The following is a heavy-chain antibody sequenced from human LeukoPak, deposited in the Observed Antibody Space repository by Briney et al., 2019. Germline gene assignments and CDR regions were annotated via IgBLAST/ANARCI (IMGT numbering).Heavy chain of an antibody. D-gene: IGHD4-23*01. CDR3: VRAIGSNTL. J-gene: IGHJ4*02. V-gene: IGHV3-30-3*01. CDR2: ISYDGSNK. CDR1: GFTFSSYA. Sequence: PGGSLRLSCAASGFTFSSYAMHWVRQAPGKGLEWVAVISYDGSNKYYADSVKGRFTISRDNSKNTLYLQMNSLRAEDTAVYFCVRAIGSNTLWGQGTLVTVSS.